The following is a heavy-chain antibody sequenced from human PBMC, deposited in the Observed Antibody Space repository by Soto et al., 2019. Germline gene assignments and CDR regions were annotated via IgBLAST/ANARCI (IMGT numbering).Heavy chain of an antibody. CDR2: INSDGSST. Sequence: GGSLRLSCAASGFTFSSYWMHWVRQAPGKGLEWVSRINSDGSSTSYADSVKGRFTISRDNAKNTLYLQMNSLRAEDTAVYYCARAHQPNYYDSSGYYYYYYMDVWGKGTTVTVSS. J-gene: IGHJ6*03. CDR1: GFTFSSYW. D-gene: IGHD3-22*01. CDR3: ARAHQPNYYDSSGYYYYYYMDV. V-gene: IGHV3-74*01.